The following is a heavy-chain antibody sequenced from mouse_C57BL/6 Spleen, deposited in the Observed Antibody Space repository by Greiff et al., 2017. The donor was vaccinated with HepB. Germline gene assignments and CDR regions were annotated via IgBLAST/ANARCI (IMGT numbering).Heavy chain of an antibody. Sequence: QVQLKESGPGLVQPSQSLSITCTVSGFSLTSYGVHWVRQSPGKGLEWLGVIWSGGSTDYNAAFISRLSISKDNSKSQVFFKMNSLQADDTAIYYCARRGSYYSNYDWYFDVWGTGTTVTVSS. CDR3: ARRGSYYSNYDWYFDV. J-gene: IGHJ1*03. D-gene: IGHD2-5*01. CDR1: GFSLTSYG. CDR2: IWSGGST. V-gene: IGHV2-2*01.